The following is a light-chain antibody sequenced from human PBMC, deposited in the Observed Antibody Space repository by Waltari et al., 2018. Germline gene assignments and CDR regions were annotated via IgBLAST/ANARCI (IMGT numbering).Light chain of an antibody. J-gene: IGKJ1*01. CDR1: RSISNF. Sequence: DIQMTQSPSSLSASVGDRVTITCRASRSISNFLNWYQQKPGKAPNLLLYDASSLQSGVPSRFSGSGSGTDFALSITSLQPEDFATYYCQQSYSTPKTFGQGTKVEIK. CDR2: DAS. V-gene: IGKV1-39*01. CDR3: QQSYSTPKT.